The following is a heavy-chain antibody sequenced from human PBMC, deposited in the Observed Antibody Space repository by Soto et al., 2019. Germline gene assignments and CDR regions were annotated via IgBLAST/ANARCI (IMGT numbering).Heavy chain of an antibody. CDR2: IRSKAYGGTT. CDR3: TRDLSPPASLEYCGGDCYLNWFDP. CDR1: GFTFGDYA. D-gene: IGHD2-21*02. Sequence: GGSLRLSCTASGFTFGDYAMSWFRQAPGKGLEWVGFIRSKAYGGTTEYAASVKGRFTISRDDSKSIAYLQMNSLKTEDTAVYYCTRDLSPPASLEYCGGDCYLNWFDPWGQGTLVTVSS. J-gene: IGHJ5*02. V-gene: IGHV3-49*03.